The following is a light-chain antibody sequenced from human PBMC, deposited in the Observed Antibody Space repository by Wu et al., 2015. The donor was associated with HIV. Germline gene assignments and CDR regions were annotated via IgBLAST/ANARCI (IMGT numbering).Light chain of an antibody. J-gene: IGKJ3*01. CDR3: QQYRT. CDR2: SAS. CDR1: QTIARSH. Sequence: EFVLTQSPGTLSLSPGERATLSCKASQTIARSHLAWYRQKPGQPPRLLIYSASSRAPGIPDRFSGSGSRTDFTLTISRLEPEDFAVYFCQQYRTFGPGTKVDIK. V-gene: IGKV3-20*01.